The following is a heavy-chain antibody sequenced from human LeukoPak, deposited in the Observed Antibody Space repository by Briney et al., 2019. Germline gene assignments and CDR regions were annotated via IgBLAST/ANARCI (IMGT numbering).Heavy chain of an antibody. CDR1: GYTFTTYG. CDR2: ISAYNGNT. J-gene: IGHJ4*02. CDR3: ARDVLLVVGYSSGWYFDY. Sequence: GAPVKVSCKASGYTFTTYGISWVRQAPGQGLEWMGWISAYNGNTNYPQKLQGRVTMTTDTSTSTAYMELRSLRSDDTAVYYCARDVLLVVGYSSGWYFDYWGQGTLVTVSS. D-gene: IGHD6-19*01. V-gene: IGHV1-18*01.